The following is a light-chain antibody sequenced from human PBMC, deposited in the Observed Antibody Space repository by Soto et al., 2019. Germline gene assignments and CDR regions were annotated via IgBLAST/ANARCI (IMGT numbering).Light chain of an antibody. Sequence: EIVLTQSPVTLSLSPGERATISCRASQSVSSSFLALYQQKPGQAPRLLISGSSSRATGIPDRFSGSGSGTDFTLTISRLEPEDFAVYYCQQYVTSPLTFCQGTKVDIK. CDR3: QQYVTSPLT. CDR1: QSVSSSF. V-gene: IGKV3-20*01. J-gene: IGKJ1*01. CDR2: GSS.